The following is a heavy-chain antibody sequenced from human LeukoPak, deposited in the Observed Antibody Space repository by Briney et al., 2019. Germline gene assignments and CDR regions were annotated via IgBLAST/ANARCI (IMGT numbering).Heavy chain of an antibody. D-gene: IGHD6-13*01. V-gene: IGHV4-34*01. J-gene: IGHJ3*02. CDR3: ARLWRYSSSWYLRGGAFDI. CDR1: GGSFSGYY. CDR2: INHSGST. Sequence: SETLSLTCAVYGGSFSGYYWSWIRQPPGKGLEWIGEINHSGSTNYNPSLKSRVTISVDTSKNQFSLKLSSVTAADTAVYYCARLWRYSSSWYLRGGAFDIWGQGTMVTVSS.